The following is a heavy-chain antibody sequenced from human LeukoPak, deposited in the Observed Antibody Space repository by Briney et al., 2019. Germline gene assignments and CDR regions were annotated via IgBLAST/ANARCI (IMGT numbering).Heavy chain of an antibody. CDR2: MNPNSGNT. CDR1: GYTFTSYD. Sequence: ASVKVSCKASGYTFTSYDINWVRQATGQGLEWMGWMNPNSGNTGYAQKFQGRVTMTRDTSISTAYMELSRLRSDDTAVYYCAREGPGQLVSYWGQGTLVTVSS. J-gene: IGHJ4*02. D-gene: IGHD6-6*01. V-gene: IGHV1-8*01. CDR3: AREGPGQLVSY.